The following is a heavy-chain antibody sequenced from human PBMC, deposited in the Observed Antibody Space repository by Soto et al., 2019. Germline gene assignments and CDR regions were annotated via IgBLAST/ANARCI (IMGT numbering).Heavy chain of an antibody. Sequence: GGSLRLSCAASGFTFSSYAMSWVRQAPGKGLEWVSAISGSGGSTYYADSVKGRFTISRDNSKNTLYLQMNSLRAEDTAVYYCAKDLGYSSGWWELTFDYWGQGTLVTVSS. D-gene: IGHD6-19*01. V-gene: IGHV3-23*01. CDR1: GFTFSSYA. J-gene: IGHJ4*02. CDR3: AKDLGYSSGWWELTFDY. CDR2: ISGSGGST.